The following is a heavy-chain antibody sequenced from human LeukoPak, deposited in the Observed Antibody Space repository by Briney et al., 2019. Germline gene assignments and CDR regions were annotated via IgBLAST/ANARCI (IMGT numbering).Heavy chain of an antibody. V-gene: IGHV4-61*01. D-gene: IGHD3-10*01. CDR2: IYYSGST. Sequence: PSETLSLTCTVSGGSVSSGSYYWSWIRQPPGKGLEWIGYIYYSGSTNYNPSLKSRVTISVDTSKNQFSLKLSSVTAADTAVYYCARLSFSLVRGENWFDPWGQGTLVTVSS. CDR1: GGSVSSGSYY. CDR3: ARLSFSLVRGENWFDP. J-gene: IGHJ5*02.